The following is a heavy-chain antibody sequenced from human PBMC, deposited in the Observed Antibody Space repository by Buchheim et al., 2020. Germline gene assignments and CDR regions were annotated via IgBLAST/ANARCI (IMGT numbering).Heavy chain of an antibody. CDR1: GGSISSSNW. D-gene: IGHD3-10*01. Sequence: QVQLQESGPGLVKPSGTLSLTCAVSGGSISSSNWWCWVRQPPGQGLEWIGEIYHSGSTNYNPSLKRRVTISVAKSKNKFSLKLSSVTAADTAVYYCARDRILSMVRGVIPYYYYYGMDVWGQGTTVTVSS. V-gene: IGHV4-4*02. J-gene: IGHJ6*02. CDR3: ARDRILSMVRGVIPYYYYYGMDV. CDR2: IYHSGST.